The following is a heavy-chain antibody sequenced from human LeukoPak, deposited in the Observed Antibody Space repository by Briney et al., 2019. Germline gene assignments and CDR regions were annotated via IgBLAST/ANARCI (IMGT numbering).Heavy chain of an antibody. V-gene: IGHV3-9*01. Sequence: GGSLRLSCAASGFTFDDYAMHWVRQAPGKGLEWVSGISWNSGSIGYADSVKGRFTISRDNAKNSLYLQMNSLRAEDTALYYCAKRGVAFDIWGQGTMVTVSS. CDR3: AKRGVAFDI. CDR2: ISWNSGSI. CDR1: GFTFDDYA. J-gene: IGHJ3*02.